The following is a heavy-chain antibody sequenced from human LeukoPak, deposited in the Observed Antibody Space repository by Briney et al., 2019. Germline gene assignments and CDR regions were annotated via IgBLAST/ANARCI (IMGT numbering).Heavy chain of an antibody. D-gene: IGHD3-9*01. CDR2: IYSGGST. V-gene: IGHV3-53*01. Sequence: GGSLRLSCAASGFTVSSNYMSWVRQAPGKGLEWVSVIYSGGSTYYADSVKGRFTIPRDNSKNTLYLQMNSLRAEDTAVYYCAREVLRYFDWLAPYYYYYGMDVWGQGTTVTVSS. CDR3: AREVLRYFDWLAPYYYYYGMDV. CDR1: GFTVSSNY. J-gene: IGHJ6*02.